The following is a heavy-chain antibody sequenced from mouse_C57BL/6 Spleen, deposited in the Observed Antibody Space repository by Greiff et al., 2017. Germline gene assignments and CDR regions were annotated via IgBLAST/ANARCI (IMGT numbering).Heavy chain of an antibody. CDR2: IWGGGST. Sequence: VKLQESGPGLVAPSPSLSITCTVSGFSLTSYGVDWVRQPPGKGLEWLGVIWGGGSTNYNSALMSRMGITKDNSKSQVFLKMNSLHTDDTAMYYCAKHPYDYPFAYWGQGTLVTVSA. CDR1: GFSLTSYG. V-gene: IGHV2-9*01. CDR3: AKHPYDYPFAY. J-gene: IGHJ3*01. D-gene: IGHD2-4*01.